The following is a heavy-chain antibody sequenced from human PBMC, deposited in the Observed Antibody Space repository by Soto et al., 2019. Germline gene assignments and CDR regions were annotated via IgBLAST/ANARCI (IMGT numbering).Heavy chain of an antibody. CDR3: ASYDFWSGVELGGGYYFDY. CDR1: AYSISSGYY. D-gene: IGHD3-3*01. V-gene: IGHV4-38-2*01. CDR2: IYHSGST. J-gene: IGHJ4*02. Sequence: SETLSLTCAVSAYSISSGYYWGWIRQPPGKGLEWIGSIYHSGSTYYNPSLKSRVTISVDTSKNQFSLKLSSVTAADTAVYYWASYDFWSGVELGGGYYFDYWGQGTLVTVSS.